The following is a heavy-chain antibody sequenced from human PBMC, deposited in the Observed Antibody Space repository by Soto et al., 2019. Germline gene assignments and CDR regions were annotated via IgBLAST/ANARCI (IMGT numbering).Heavy chain of an antibody. CDR3: ARDRGNILAGSLFAFDI. V-gene: IGHV1-2*02. J-gene: IGHJ3*02. CDR2: INPNSGGT. D-gene: IGHD3-9*01. Sequence: ASVKVSCKASGYTFTGYYMHWVRQAPGQGLEWIGWINPNSGGTNYAQKFQGRVTMTRDTSISTAYMELSRLRSDDTAVYYCARDRGNILAGSLFAFDIWGQGTMVTVSS. CDR1: GYTFTGYY.